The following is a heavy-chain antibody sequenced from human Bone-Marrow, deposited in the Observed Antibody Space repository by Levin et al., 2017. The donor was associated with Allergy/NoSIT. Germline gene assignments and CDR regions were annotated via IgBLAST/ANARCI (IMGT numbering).Heavy chain of an antibody. Sequence: GGSLRLSCAASGFTFSSYSMNWVRQAPGKGLEWVSYISSSSSTIYYADSVKGRFTISRDNAKNSLYLQMNSLRAEDTAVYYCAREIGYCSGGSCYRQYYYYYMDVWGKGTTVTVSS. V-gene: IGHV3-48*01. CDR3: AREIGYCSGGSCYRQYYYYYMDV. J-gene: IGHJ6*03. CDR1: GFTFSSYS. CDR2: ISSSSSTI. D-gene: IGHD2-15*01.